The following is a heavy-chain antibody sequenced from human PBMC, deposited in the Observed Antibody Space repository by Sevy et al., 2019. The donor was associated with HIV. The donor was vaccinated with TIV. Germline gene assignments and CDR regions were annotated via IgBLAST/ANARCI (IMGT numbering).Heavy chain of an antibody. J-gene: IGHJ6*02. CDR2: IKQDGSEK. D-gene: IGHD4-17*01. Sequence: GGFLRLSCAASGFTFSTCWMSCVRQAPGKGLEWVANIKQDGSEKYYVDSVKGRFTISRDNAENSLYLQMNSLRAEDTAVYYFARECRGMTTVILLDYYYYGLDVWGQGTMVTVSS. CDR3: ARECRGMTTVILLDYYYYGLDV. CDR1: GFTFSTCW. V-gene: IGHV3-7*01.